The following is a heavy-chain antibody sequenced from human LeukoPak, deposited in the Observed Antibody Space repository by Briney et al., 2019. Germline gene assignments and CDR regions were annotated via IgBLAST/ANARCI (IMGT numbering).Heavy chain of an antibody. Sequence: PSETLSLTCTVSAGSLSNYYWSWIRQPPGKALEWIGNIFYSGSTYYSPSLKTRVTISLDTSRNQFSLKLNSVTAADTAVYYCSKSNGYGLIDIWGEGTMVTVSS. D-gene: IGHD3-22*01. CDR3: SKSNGYGLIDI. J-gene: IGHJ3*02. CDR2: IFYSGST. V-gene: IGHV4-59*12. CDR1: AGSLSNYY.